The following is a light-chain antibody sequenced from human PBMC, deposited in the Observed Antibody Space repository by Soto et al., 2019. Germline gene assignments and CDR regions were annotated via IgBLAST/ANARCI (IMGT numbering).Light chain of an antibody. CDR1: QTISSY. V-gene: IGKV1-39*01. CDR3: QQTFKPPHT. CDR2: SAS. Sequence: DIQMTQSPASLSASVGDRVTITCRASQTISSYLNWYQQKAGAAPKLLIYSASTLESGVPSRFSGSGSGTDYTLTISSLQPADFAVYYCQQTFKPPHTFGQGTKLDIK. J-gene: IGKJ2*01.